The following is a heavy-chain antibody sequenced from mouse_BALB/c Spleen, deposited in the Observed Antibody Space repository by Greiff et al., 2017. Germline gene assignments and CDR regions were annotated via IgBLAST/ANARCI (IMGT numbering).Heavy chain of an antibody. V-gene: IGHV1-20*02. Sequence: VQLQQSGPELVKPGASVKISCKASGYSFTGYFMNWVMQSHGKSLEWIGRINPYNGDTFYNQKFKGKATLTVDKSSSTAHMELRSLASEDSAVYYCARLGSSDYAMDYWGQGTSVTVSS. CDR3: ARLGSSDYAMDY. CDR2: INPYNGDT. J-gene: IGHJ4*01. CDR1: GYSFTGYF. D-gene: IGHD1-1*01.